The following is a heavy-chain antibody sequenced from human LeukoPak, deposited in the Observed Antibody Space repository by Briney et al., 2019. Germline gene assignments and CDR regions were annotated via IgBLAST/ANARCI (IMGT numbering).Heavy chain of an antibody. V-gene: IGHV3-21*01. J-gene: IGHJ5*02. Sequence: GGSLRLSCAASGFTFSSYSMNWVRQAPGKELEWVSSISSSSSYIYYADSVKGRFTISRDNAKNSLYLQMNSLRAEDTAVYYCARGITTTFDPWGQGTLVTVSS. CDR2: ISSSSSYI. D-gene: IGHD3-22*01. CDR1: GFTFSSYS. CDR3: ARGITTTFDP.